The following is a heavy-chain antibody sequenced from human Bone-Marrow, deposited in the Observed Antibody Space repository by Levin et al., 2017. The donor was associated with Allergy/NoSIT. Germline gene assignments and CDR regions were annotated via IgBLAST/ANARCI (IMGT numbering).Heavy chain of an antibody. CDR1: EFTFSNYA. CDR3: AKGGRGINWFDP. D-gene: IGHD3-16*01. CDR2: ISGSGDSI. J-gene: IGHJ5*02. Sequence: GGSLRLSCAASEFTFSNYAMSWVRQAPGKGLEWVSAISGSGDSIYYVDSMKGRFTISRDNSKDTLYLQMNSLRVEDTAVYYCAKGGRGINWFDPWGQGTLVTVSS. V-gene: IGHV3-23*01.